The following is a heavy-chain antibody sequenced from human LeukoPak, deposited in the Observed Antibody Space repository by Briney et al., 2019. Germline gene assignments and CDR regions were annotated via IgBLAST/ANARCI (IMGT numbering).Heavy chain of an antibody. J-gene: IGHJ3*02. V-gene: IGHV3-21*01. CDR2: ISSSSSYI. D-gene: IGHD6-19*01. Sequence: GGSLRLSCAASGFTFSTNGLNWVRQAPGKGLEWVSSISSSSSYIYYTDSVKGRFTISRDNAKNSLYLQMNSLRAEDTAVYYCASSIEVAGIHAFDTWGQGTVVTVSS. CDR1: GFTFSTNG. CDR3: ASSIEVAGIHAFDT.